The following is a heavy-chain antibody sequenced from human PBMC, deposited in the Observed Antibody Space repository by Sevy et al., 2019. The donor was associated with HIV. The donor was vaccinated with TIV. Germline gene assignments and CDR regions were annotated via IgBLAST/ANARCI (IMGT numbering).Heavy chain of an antibody. V-gene: IGHV4-31*03. Sequence: TQSLTCTVSGGSISSGGYYWSWIRQHPGKGLEWIGYIYYSGSTYYNPSLKSRVTISVDTSKNQFSLKLSSVTAADTAVYYCARVGVRDYYYGMDVWGQGTTVTVSS. CDR2: IYYSGST. CDR1: GGSISSGGYY. D-gene: IGHD3-16*01. CDR3: ARVGVRDYYYGMDV. J-gene: IGHJ6*02.